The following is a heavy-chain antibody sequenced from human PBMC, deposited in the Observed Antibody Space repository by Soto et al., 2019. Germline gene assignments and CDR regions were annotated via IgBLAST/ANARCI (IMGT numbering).Heavy chain of an antibody. D-gene: IGHD6-19*01. Sequence: QVQLVESGGGVVQPGRSLRLSCAASGFTFSSYAMHWVRQAPSKGLEWVTVISYDGSNKYYADSVKGRFTISRDNSKNTLFLQMNSLRTEDTAVYYCAREISSAVADYFDYWGQGTLVTVSS. CDR3: AREISSAVADYFDY. CDR2: ISYDGSNK. J-gene: IGHJ4*02. V-gene: IGHV3-30-3*01. CDR1: GFTFSSYA.